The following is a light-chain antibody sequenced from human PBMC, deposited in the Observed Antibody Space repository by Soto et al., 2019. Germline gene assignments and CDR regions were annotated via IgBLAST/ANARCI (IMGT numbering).Light chain of an antibody. CDR2: HAS. CDR3: QQRSNWRAFT. Sequence: EIVLTQSPATLSLSPGERATLSCRASQSVSSYLAWYQQKPGQAPRLLIYHASNRATGIPARFSGRGSGTDFTLTISSLGPEDFSVYYCQQRSNWRAFTFGPVTKVDIK. V-gene: IGKV3-11*01. CDR1: QSVSSY. J-gene: IGKJ3*01.